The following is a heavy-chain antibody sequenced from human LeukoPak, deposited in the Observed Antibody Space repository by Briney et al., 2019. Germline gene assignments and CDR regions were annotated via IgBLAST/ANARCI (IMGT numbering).Heavy chain of an antibody. J-gene: IGHJ4*02. Sequence: GGSLRLSCAASGFTFSSYSMNWVRQAPGKGLEWVSLIYSGGSTYYADSVKGRFTISRDNSKNTLYLQMNSLRAEDTAVYYCARVTGASDYWGQGTLVTVSS. CDR3: ARVTGASDY. V-gene: IGHV3-66*01. CDR2: IYSGGST. D-gene: IGHD1-26*01. CDR1: GFTFSSYS.